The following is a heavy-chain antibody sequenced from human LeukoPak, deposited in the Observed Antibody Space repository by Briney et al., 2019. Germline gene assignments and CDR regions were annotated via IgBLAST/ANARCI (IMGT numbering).Heavy chain of an antibody. Sequence: GSLRLSCAASGLTFSSYAMMWLRQAPGKGLEWVSAITGNGGWALYADSVKGRFTISRDNSKNTLYLQMSSLRAEDTAVYYCAKDPNGDYIGAFDFWGQGTMVTVSS. J-gene: IGHJ3*01. D-gene: IGHD4-17*01. V-gene: IGHV3-23*01. CDR3: AKDPNGDYIGAFDF. CDR2: ITGNGGWA. CDR1: GLTFSSYA.